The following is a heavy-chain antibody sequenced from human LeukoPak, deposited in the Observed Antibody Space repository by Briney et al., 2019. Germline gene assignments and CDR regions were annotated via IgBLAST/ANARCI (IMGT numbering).Heavy chain of an antibody. V-gene: IGHV4-34*01. CDR3: ARIGVLLWFGELLTPDWYFDL. Sequence: SETLSLTCAVYGGSFSGYYWSWIRQPPGKGLEWIGEINHSGSTNYNPSLKSRVTISVDTSKNQFSLKLSSVTAADTAVYYCARIGVLLWFGELLTPDWYFDLWGRGTLVTVSS. J-gene: IGHJ2*01. D-gene: IGHD3-10*01. CDR2: INHSGST. CDR1: GGSFSGYY.